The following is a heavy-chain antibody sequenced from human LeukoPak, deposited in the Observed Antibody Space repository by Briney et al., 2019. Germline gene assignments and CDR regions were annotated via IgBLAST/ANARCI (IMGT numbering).Heavy chain of an antibody. Sequence: SETLSLTCTVSGGSISSGGYYWSWIRQPPGKGLEWIGYIYYSGSTNYNPSLKSRVTISVDTSKNQFSLKLSSVTAADTAVYYCARDGDFWSGYYSPYYGMDVWGQGTTVTVSS. CDR1: GGSISSGGYY. CDR2: IYYSGST. J-gene: IGHJ6*02. CDR3: ARDGDFWSGYYSPYYGMDV. V-gene: IGHV4-61*08. D-gene: IGHD3-3*01.